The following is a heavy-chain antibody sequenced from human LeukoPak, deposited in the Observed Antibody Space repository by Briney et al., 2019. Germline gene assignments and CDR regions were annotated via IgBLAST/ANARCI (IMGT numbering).Heavy chain of an antibody. Sequence: SETLSLTCTVSGDSIRSNNYYWGWIRQPPGKGLEWIGSIYDTGSTFYNPSLKSRVTISVDTSKNQFSLKLSSVTAADTAVYYCARTVVDTAMVIFWFDPWGQGTLVTVSS. D-gene: IGHD5-18*01. CDR3: ARTVVDTAMVIFWFDP. CDR2: IYDTGST. J-gene: IGHJ5*02. CDR1: GDSIRSNNYY. V-gene: IGHV4-39*01.